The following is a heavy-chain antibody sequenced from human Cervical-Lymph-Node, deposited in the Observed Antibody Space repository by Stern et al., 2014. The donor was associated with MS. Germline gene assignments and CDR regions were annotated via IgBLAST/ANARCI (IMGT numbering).Heavy chain of an antibody. CDR3: ARTRAN. CDR1: GFTFSDFY. J-gene: IGHJ4*02. CDR2: ISSSGNVK. V-gene: IGHV3-11*01. Sequence: VKLVESGGGLVKPGGSLRLSCAGSGFTFSDFYINWIRQAPGKGLEWVSSISSSGNVKYYADSVKGRFTISRDNAKRSVSLQMNSLRVEDTAVYYCARTRANWGQGTVVTVSS.